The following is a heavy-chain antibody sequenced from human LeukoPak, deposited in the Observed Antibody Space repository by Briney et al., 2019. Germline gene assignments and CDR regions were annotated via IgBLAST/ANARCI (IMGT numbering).Heavy chain of an antibody. Sequence: SQTLSLTCAISGDSVSSNSAAWNWIRQSPSRGLEWLGRTYYRSKWYNDYAVSVKSRITISPDTSKNQFSLQLNSVTPEDTAVYYCARDFSGGDSSGYYYVSHFDYWGQGTLVTVSS. CDR2: TYYRSKWYN. D-gene: IGHD3-22*01. CDR1: GDSVSSNSAA. V-gene: IGHV6-1*01. CDR3: ARDFSGGDSSGYYYVSHFDY. J-gene: IGHJ4*02.